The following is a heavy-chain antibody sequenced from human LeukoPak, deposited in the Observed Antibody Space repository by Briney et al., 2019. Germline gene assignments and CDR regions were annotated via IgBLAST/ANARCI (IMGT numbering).Heavy chain of an antibody. CDR2: LRPVFGPI. J-gene: IGHJ6*03. CDR1: GYTFTSYG. CDR3: ATNPMTGYHLGDHFYFYMAV. D-gene: IGHD1-20*01. V-gene: IGHV1-69*05. Sequence: SVKVSCKASGYTFTSYGISWARQAPGQGLEWIGGLRPVFGPINSAQKFQDRVTLTKDDSTTTAYMELRSLRSEDTAVYYCATNPMTGYHLGDHFYFYMAVWGKGTTVTVS.